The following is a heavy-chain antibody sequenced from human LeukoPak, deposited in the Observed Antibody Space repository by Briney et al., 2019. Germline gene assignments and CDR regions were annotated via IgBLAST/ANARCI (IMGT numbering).Heavy chain of an antibody. CDR2: ISYDGSNK. D-gene: IGHD2-15*01. CDR1: GFTFSSYA. Sequence: GGSLRLSCAASGFTFSSYAMHWVRQAPGKGLEWVAVISYDGSNKYCADSVKGRFTISRDNSKNTLYLQMNSLRAEDTAVYYCAREVVVVVAASRSGWFDPWGQGTLVTVSS. CDR3: AREVVVVVAASRSGWFDP. J-gene: IGHJ5*02. V-gene: IGHV3-30-3*01.